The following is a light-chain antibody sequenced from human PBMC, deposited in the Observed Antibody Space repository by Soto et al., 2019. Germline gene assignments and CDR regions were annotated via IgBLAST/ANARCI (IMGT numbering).Light chain of an antibody. CDR2: GAS. V-gene: IGKV3-15*01. CDR3: QQYNNWPSIT. Sequence: EIVLTQSPGTLSLSPGDRATLSCRASQSVSSSHLAWYQQNSGQAPRLLIYGASTRATGIPARFSGSGSGTEFTLTISSLQSEDFAVYYCQQYNNWPSITFGQGTRLEIK. CDR1: QSVSSSH. J-gene: IGKJ5*01.